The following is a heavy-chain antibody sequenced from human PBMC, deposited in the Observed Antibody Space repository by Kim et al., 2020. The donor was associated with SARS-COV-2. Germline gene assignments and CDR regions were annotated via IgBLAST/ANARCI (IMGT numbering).Heavy chain of an antibody. J-gene: IGHJ1*01. CDR1: GFTFSSYS. CDR3: ANGGIAAAGEEYFQH. Sequence: GGSLRLSCAASGFTFSSYSMNWVRQAPGKGLEWVSSISSSSSYIYYADSVKGRFTISRDNAKNSLYLQMNSLRAEDTAVYYCANGGIAAAGEEYFQHWGQGTLVTVSS. D-gene: IGHD6-13*01. V-gene: IGHV3-21*01. CDR2: ISSSSSYI.